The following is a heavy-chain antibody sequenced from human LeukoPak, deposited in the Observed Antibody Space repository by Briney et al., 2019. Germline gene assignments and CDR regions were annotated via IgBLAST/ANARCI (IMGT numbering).Heavy chain of an antibody. CDR3: ARIFGMEFSLYRTPGNYDVNWFDP. Sequence: ASVKVSCKASGYTFTSYDINWVRQAPGQGLEWMGWINPNSGGTNYAQKFQGRVTMTRDTSISTAYMELSRLRSDDTAVYYCARIFGMEFSLYRTPGNYDVNWFDPWGQGTLVTVSS. D-gene: IGHD4-11*01. J-gene: IGHJ5*02. CDR2: INPNSGGT. CDR1: GYTFTSYD. V-gene: IGHV1-2*02.